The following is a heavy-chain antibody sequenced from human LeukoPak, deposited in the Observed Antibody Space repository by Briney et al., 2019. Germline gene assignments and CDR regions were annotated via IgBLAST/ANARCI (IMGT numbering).Heavy chain of an antibody. V-gene: IGHV4-31*03. CDR2: IYYSGST. Sequence: SQTLSLTCTVSGGSISSGGYYWSWIRQHPGKGLEWIGYIYYSGSTYYNPSLKSRVTISVDTSKNQFSLKLSSVTAADTAVYYCARVLWCYYDSSGYRNAFDIWGQGTMVTVSS. J-gene: IGHJ3*02. CDR1: GGSISSGGYY. D-gene: IGHD3-22*01. CDR3: ARVLWCYYDSSGYRNAFDI.